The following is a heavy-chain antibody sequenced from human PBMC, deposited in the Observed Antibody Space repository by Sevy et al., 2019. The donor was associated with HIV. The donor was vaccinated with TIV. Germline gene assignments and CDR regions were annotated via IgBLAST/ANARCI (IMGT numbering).Heavy chain of an antibody. Sequence: SETLSLTCTVSGGSITSLYWNWIRQLPGKGLEWIANIYYNGHINYNPSLKSRVTLSLDTSKNKCSLRRSSVTAADTAMYYCAGENAWGRGYSWGQGTLVTVSS. D-gene: IGHD1-26*01. V-gene: IGHV4-59*08. J-gene: IGHJ4*02. CDR2: IYYNGHI. CDR1: GGSITSLY. CDR3: AGENAWGRGYS.